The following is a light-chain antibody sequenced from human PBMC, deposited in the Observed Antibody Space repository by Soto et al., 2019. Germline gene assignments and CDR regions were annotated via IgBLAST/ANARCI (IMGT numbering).Light chain of an antibody. V-gene: IGKV1-33*01. CDR3: QQYENVPIT. CDR2: DAS. CDR1: QDIATN. Sequence: DIRMTQPPSSLSASVGDRVTIPCQASQDIATNLNWYQQKPGKAPKLLIYDASGLATGVPSRFRGSGSGTDVTLTLHSLQPEDIATYYCQQYENVPITFGQGTRLEIK. J-gene: IGKJ5*01.